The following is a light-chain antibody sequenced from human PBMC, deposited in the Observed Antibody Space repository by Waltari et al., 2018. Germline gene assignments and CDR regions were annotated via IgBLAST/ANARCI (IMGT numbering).Light chain of an antibody. CDR2: DNN. V-gene: IGLV1-51*01. CDR3: GTWDSSLSVGV. J-gene: IGLJ2*01. CDR1: SSTIGHNY. Sequence: QSVFTQPPSVSAAPGQKVTISCSGHSSTIGHNYVTWYQQLPGTAPKLLIYDNNERPSGIPDRFSGSKSGTSATLGISGLQTGDEADYYCGTWDSSLSVGVFGGGTKLTVL.